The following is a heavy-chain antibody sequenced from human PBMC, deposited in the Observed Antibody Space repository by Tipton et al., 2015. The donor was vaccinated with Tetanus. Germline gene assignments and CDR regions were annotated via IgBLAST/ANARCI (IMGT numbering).Heavy chain of an antibody. D-gene: IGHD5-24*01. CDR3: ARGPPRLQFSY. CDR2: INHSGST. V-gene: IGHV4-34*01. J-gene: IGHJ4*02. CDR1: GDSFSGGGY. Sequence: TLSLTCTVSGDSFSGGGYWTWIRQHPGKGLEWIGEINHSGSTNYSPSLKSRVTISVDTSKNQFSLRLSSVTAADTAVYYCARGPPRLQFSYWGQGTLVTVSS.